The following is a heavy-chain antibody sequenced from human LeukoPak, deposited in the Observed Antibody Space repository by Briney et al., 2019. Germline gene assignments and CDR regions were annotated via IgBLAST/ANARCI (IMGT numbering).Heavy chain of an antibody. CDR3: ARGRVSSSTWYSNYYYYFYMDV. Sequence: SETLSLTCTVSGYSISSGYYWTWIRQPPGKGLEWIGYVDHTGSTNFNPSLNGRVSISRDTTKNLFSLRLRSVTAADTAVYFCARGRVSSSTWYSNYYYYFYMDVWGKGTTVTVSS. CDR1: GYSISSGYY. CDR2: VDHTGST. D-gene: IGHD1-1*01. J-gene: IGHJ6*03. V-gene: IGHV4-61*03.